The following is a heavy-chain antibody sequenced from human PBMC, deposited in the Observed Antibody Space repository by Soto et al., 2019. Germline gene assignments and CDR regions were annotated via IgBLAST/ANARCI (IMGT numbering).Heavy chain of an antibody. Sequence: QVQLQESGPGLVKPSETLSLTCTVSGGSISSYYWSWIRQPPGKGLEWIGYIYYSGSTNYNPSLNGRVTIAVYTSRDQFSLKLRAVTAADTAVYYCARDGVGATSYTCGMDVWGQGTTVTVSS. CDR3: ARDGVGATSYTCGMDV. V-gene: IGHV4-59*01. D-gene: IGHD1-26*01. CDR1: GGSISSYY. J-gene: IGHJ6*02. CDR2: IYYSGST.